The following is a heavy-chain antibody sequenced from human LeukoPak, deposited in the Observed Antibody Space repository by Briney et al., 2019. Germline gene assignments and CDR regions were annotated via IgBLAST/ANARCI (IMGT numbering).Heavy chain of an antibody. CDR1: GYTFTGYY. CDR2: INPNSGGT. V-gene: IGHV1-2*02. Sequence: ASVKVSCKASGYTFTGYYMHWVRQAPGQGLEWMGWINPNSGGTNYAQKLQGRVTITADESTSTAYMELSSLRSEDMAVYYCARGPRGTMNRGDAFDIWGQGTMVTVSS. CDR3: ARGPRGTMNRGDAFDI. D-gene: IGHD3-22*01. J-gene: IGHJ3*02.